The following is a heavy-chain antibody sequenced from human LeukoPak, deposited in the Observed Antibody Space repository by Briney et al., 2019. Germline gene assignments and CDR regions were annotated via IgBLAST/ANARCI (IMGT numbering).Heavy chain of an antibody. J-gene: IGHJ3*02. CDR1: GGSISSGGYS. V-gene: IGHV4-30-2*01. CDR3: ARDHCSGGSCEDAFDI. D-gene: IGHD2-15*01. Sequence: PSETLSLTCAVSGGSISSGGYSWSWIRQPPGKGLEWIGYIYQSGSTYYNPSLKSRVTISVDRSKNQFSLKLSSVTAADTAVYYCARDHCSGGSCEDAFDIWGQGTMVTVSS. CDR2: IYQSGST.